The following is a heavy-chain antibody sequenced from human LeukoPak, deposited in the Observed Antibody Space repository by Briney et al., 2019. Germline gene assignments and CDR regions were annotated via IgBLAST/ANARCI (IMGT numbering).Heavy chain of an antibody. CDR2: INHSGSI. V-gene: IGHV4-34*01. CDR3: ARVYYSSSYDYWYFDL. D-gene: IGHD6-13*01. Sequence: SETLSLTCGVYGGSFSGYYWSWIRQPPGKGLEWIGEINHSGSINYNPSLKSRVTISVDTSKNQFSLRLSSVTAADTAVYYCARVYYSSSYDYWYFDLWGRGTLVTVSS. J-gene: IGHJ2*01. CDR1: GGSFSGYY.